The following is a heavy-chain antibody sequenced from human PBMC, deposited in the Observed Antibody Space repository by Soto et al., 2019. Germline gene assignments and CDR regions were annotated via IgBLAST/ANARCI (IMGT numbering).Heavy chain of an antibody. CDR1: RYSFTSYW. V-gene: IGHV5-51*01. J-gene: IGHJ4*02. D-gene: IGHD1-7*01. Sequence: PRKTLKISCNGSRYSFTSYWIGCVRQMPGKGLAWMGIIYPGDSGTRYSPSFQGQVTISADKSISTAYLQWSSLKASDTAMYYCARHNLELQVDYWGQGTLVTIAS. CDR3: ARHNLELQVDY. CDR2: IYPGDSGT.